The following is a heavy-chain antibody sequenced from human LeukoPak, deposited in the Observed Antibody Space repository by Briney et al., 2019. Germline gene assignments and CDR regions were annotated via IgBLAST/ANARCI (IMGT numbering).Heavy chain of an antibody. D-gene: IGHD2-2*01. CDR3: AGDCSSTSCYSTGFDP. V-gene: IGHV4-34*01. CDR1: GGSFSGYY. Sequence: SETLSLTCAVYGGSFSGYYWSWIRQPPGKGLEWIGEISHSGSTNYNPSLKSRVTISVDTSKNQFSLKLSSVTAADTAVYYCAGDCSSTSCYSTGFDPWGQGTLVTVSS. J-gene: IGHJ5*02. CDR2: ISHSGST.